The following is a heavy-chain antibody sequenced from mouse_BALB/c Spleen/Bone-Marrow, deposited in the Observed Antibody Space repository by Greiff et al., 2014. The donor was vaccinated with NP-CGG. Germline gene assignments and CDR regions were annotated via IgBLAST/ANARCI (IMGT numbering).Heavy chain of an antibody. D-gene: IGHD1-1*01. CDR2: ISNDGGST. CDR3: ARHGYYGSRAMDY. Sequence: EVKLVESGGGLVQPGQSLKLTCAVSGYTFSSYTMSWVRQTLEKRLEGVAYISNDGGSTYYPDTVKSRFTISRDNAKNTLYLQLISLKSNDTTMYYCARHGYYGSRAMDYWGQGTSVTVSS. J-gene: IGHJ4*01. CDR1: GYTFSSYT. V-gene: IGHV5-12-2*01.